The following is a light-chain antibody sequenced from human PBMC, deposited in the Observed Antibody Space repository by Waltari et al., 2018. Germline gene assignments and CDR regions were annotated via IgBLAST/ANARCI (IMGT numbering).Light chain of an antibody. CDR2: DVS. CDR3: SSYISSSTLEV. J-gene: IGLJ3*02. CDR1: RSDVGGYHY. V-gene: IGLV2-14*03. Sequence: QSALTQPASVSGPPGQSLTIPCAGTRSDVGGYHYVSWYQQHPGKAPKLMIFDVSNRPSGVSNRFSGSKSGNTASLTISGLQAEDEADYYCSSYISSSTLEVFGGGTRLTVL.